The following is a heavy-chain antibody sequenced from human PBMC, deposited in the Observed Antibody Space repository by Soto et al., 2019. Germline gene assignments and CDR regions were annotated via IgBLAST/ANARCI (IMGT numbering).Heavy chain of an antibody. J-gene: IGHJ4*02. CDR1: GYTFASYA. CDR2: ISAYNGNT. V-gene: IGHV1-18*01. CDR3: ATAPPPPDY. Sequence: ASVKVSCKASGYTFASYAISWMRQAPGQGLEWMGWISAYNGNTNYAQKLQGRVTMTTDTSTSTAYMELRSLRSDDTAVDYCATAPPPPDYCGQGTLVTISA.